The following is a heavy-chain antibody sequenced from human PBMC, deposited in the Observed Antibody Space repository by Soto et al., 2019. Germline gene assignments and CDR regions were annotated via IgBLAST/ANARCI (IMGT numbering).Heavy chain of an antibody. CDR1: GYAISRHYY. J-gene: IGHJ4*02. D-gene: IGHD3-22*01. CDR2: IYHSGSN. Sequence: EPLSLTSVNSGYAISRHYYRVWILQPPGKGLEWIGSIYHSGSNYYNPSLKSRVTISVDTSKNQFSLKLSSVTAADTAVYYSARVGITMIVVELDYWGQGTLVIVSS. V-gene: IGHV4-38-2*01. CDR3: ARVGITMIVVELDY.